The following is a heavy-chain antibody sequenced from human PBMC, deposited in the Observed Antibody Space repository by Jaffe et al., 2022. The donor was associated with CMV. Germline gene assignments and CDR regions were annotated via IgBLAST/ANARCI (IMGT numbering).Heavy chain of an antibody. Sequence: VQLVESGGGLEQPGGSLRLSCAASGFTLRGYEMHWVRQAPGEGLEWISYIGSGGSPVYYADSVKDRFTVSRDNAMDSLYLQMTSLRAEDTAVYYCVRRWWELGARNGFDIWGQGTMVTVSS. V-gene: IGHV3-48*03. J-gene: IGHJ3*02. CDR1: GFTLRGYE. CDR2: IGSGGSPV. CDR3: VRRWWELGARNGFDI. D-gene: IGHD1-26*01.